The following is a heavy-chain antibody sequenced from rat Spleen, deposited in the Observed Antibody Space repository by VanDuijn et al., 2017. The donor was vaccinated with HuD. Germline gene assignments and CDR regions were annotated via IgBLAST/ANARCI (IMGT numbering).Heavy chain of an antibody. Sequence: QVQLKESGPGLVQPSQTLSLTCTVSGFSLTNYHVYWVRQPPGKGLEWMGVMRSDGDTSYNSALKSRLSISRDTSKSQVFLKRNSPQTEDTATYDCVRDRYNWYFDFWGPGIMVTVSS. J-gene: IGHJ1*01. CDR3: VRDRYNWYFDF. V-gene: IGHV2-32*01. CDR2: MRSDGDT. CDR1: GFSLTNYH.